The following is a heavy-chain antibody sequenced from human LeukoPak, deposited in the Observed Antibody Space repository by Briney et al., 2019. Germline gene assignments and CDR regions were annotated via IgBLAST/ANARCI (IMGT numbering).Heavy chain of an antibody. J-gene: IGHJ4*02. CDR2: ISYDGSNK. CDR3: AKDSGHYYDSSGYETSFFDY. V-gene: IGHV3-30-3*01. CDR1: GFTFSSYA. Sequence: GGSLRLSCAASGFTFSSYAMHWVRQAPGKGLEWVAVISYDGSNKYYADSVKGRFTISRDNSKNTLYLQMNSLRAEDTAVYYCAKDSGHYYDSSGYETSFFDYWGQGTLVTVSS. D-gene: IGHD3-22*01.